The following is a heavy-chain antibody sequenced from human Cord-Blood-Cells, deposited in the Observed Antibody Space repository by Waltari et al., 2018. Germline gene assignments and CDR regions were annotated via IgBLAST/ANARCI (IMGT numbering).Heavy chain of an antibody. V-gene: IGHV4-59*01. CDR2: IYYSGST. Sequence: QVQLQESGPGLVKPSETLSLTCTVSGGSISSYYWSWIRQPPGKGLEWIGYIYYSGSTNYNPSLKRRVTISVDTSKNQFSLKLSSVTAADTAVYYCATTSQYGSGSYFAFDIWGQGTMVTVSS. CDR1: GGSISSYY. CDR3: ATTSQYGSGSYFAFDI. D-gene: IGHD3-10*01. J-gene: IGHJ3*02.